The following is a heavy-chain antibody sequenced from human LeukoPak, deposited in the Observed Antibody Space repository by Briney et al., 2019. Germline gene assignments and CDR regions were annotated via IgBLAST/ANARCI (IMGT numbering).Heavy chain of an antibody. CDR1: GFTFSSYG. Sequence: AGGSLRLSCAASGFTFSSYGMHWVRQAPGKGLEWVAFIRYDGSNKYYADSVKGRFPISRDNSKNTLYLQMNSLRAEDTAVYYCAKDQGDGYNPSAFDIWGQGTMVTVSS. CDR3: AKDQGDGYNPSAFDI. CDR2: IRYDGSNK. V-gene: IGHV3-30*02. D-gene: IGHD5-24*01. J-gene: IGHJ3*02.